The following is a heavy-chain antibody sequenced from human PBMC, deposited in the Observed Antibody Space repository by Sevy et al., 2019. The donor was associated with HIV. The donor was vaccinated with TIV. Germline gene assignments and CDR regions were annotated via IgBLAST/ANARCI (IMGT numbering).Heavy chain of an antibody. V-gene: IGHV4-59*08. CDR1: GGSSTSLY. CDR2: IYYNGHI. Sequence: SETLSLTCTVSGGSSTSLYWNWIRQPPGKGLEWVANIYYNGHINYNPSLKSRVTLSLDTSKNQFSLRLSSVTAADTAMYYCAGENAWGRGYSWGQGTLVTVSS. CDR3: AGENAWGRGYS. D-gene: IGHD1-26*01. J-gene: IGHJ4*02.